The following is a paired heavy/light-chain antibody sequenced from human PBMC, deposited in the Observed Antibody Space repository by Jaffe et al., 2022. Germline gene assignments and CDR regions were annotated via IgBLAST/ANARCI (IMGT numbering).Light chain of an antibody. CDR2: DNN. Sequence: QSVLTQPPSVSAAPGQKVTISCSGDNSNIGNNYVSWYQQLPGTAPKLLIYDNNKRPSGIPDRFSGSKSATSATLDITGLQTGDEADYYCGTWDSSLSVPLFGGGTKLTVL. J-gene: IGLJ2*01. CDR1: NSNIGNNY. CDR3: GTWDSSLSVPL. V-gene: IGLV1-51*01.
Heavy chain of an antibody. V-gene: IGHV4-59*01. CDR2: IYYSGST. CDR3: ARGLSSWYFYYYMDV. Sequence: QVQLQESGPGLVKPSETLSLTCTVSGGSISNYYWSWMRQPPGKGLEWIGYIYYSGSTNYNPSLKRRVTISVDTSKSQVSLKLTSVTAADTAVYYCARGLSSWYFYYYMDVWGKGTTVTVSS. D-gene: IGHD6-13*01. J-gene: IGHJ6*03. CDR1: GGSISNYY.